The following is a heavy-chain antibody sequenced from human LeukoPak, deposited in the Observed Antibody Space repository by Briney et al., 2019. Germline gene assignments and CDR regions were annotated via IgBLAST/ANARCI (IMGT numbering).Heavy chain of an antibody. CDR1: GFTFSSSD. V-gene: IGHV3-19*01. Sequence: APGGSLRLSCAASGFTFSSSDMNWVRQAPGKGLEWVSGVSWNGSRTHYADSVKGRFIISRDNSRNFLYQQMNSLRPEDMAVPGYGATEGWFDPWGQGTLVTVSS. CDR2: VSWNGSRT. D-gene: IGHD5-18*01. J-gene: IGHJ5*02. CDR3: GATEGWFDP.